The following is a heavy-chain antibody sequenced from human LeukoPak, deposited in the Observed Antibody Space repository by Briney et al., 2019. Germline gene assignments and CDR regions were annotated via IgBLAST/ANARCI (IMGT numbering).Heavy chain of an antibody. CDR1: GFTFSGSA. J-gene: IGHJ4*02. CDR2: IRSKANSYAT. V-gene: IGHV3-73*01. CDR3: AKDREWELLDSVAIDY. Sequence: GGSLRLSCAASGFTFSGSAMHWVRQASGKGLEWVGRIRSKANSYATAYAASVKGRFTISRDDSKNTAYLQMNSLKTEDTAVYYCAKDREWELLDSVAIDYWGQGTLVTVSS. D-gene: IGHD1-26*01.